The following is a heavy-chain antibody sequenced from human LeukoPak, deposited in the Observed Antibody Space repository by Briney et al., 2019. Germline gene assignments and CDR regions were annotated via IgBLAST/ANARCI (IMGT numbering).Heavy chain of an antibody. Sequence: GGSLRLSCAASGFTFSSYAMSWVRQAPGKGLEWVANIKQDGSEKYYVDSVKGRFTISRDNAKNSLYLQMNSLRAEDTAVYYCARDTSRVAATYLIDYWGQGTLVTVSS. J-gene: IGHJ4*02. CDR3: ARDTSRVAATYLIDY. CDR1: GFTFSSYA. D-gene: IGHD2-15*01. CDR2: IKQDGSEK. V-gene: IGHV3-7*03.